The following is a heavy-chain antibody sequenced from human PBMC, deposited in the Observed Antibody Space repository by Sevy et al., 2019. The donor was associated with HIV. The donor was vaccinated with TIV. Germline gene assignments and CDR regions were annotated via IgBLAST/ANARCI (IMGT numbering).Heavy chain of an antibody. Sequence: WGSLRLSCAASGFTFSSYAMSWVRQAPGKGLEWVSAISGSGGSTYYADSVKGRFTISRDNSKNTLYLQMNSLRAEDTAVYYGAKAGSIAARSNWFDPWGQGTLVTVSS. J-gene: IGHJ5*02. CDR1: GFTFSSYA. CDR3: AKAGSIAARSNWFDP. D-gene: IGHD6-6*01. CDR2: ISGSGGST. V-gene: IGHV3-23*01.